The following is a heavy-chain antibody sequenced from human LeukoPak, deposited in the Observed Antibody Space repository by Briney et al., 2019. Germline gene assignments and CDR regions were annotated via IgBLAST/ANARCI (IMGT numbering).Heavy chain of an antibody. V-gene: IGHV3-48*03. J-gene: IGHJ6*02. CDR1: GFTFSTYE. D-gene: IGHD5-18*01. CDR3: ARVRRSYGYQYYFGMDV. Sequence: GGSLRLSCAASGFTFSTYEMNWVRQAPGKGLEWVSYIGRSGRNIYYADSVKGRFTISRDSAKNSLYLQMNSLRAEDTAVYYCARVRRSYGYQYYFGMDVWGQGTTVTVSS. CDR2: IGRSGRNI.